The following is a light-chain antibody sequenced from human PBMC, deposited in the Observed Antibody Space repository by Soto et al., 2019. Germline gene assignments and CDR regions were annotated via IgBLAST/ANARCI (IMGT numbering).Light chain of an antibody. CDR2: DVS. Sequence: EIVLTQSPGTLSLSPGEGATLSCRASQSVSSSLLAWFQQKPGQAPRLLIHDVSSRATGIPDRFSGSGSGTDFTLGISRLEPEDFAVYYCHQYGSSPLTFGQGTKLEIK. V-gene: IGKV3-20*01. CDR3: HQYGSSPLT. CDR1: QSVSSSL. J-gene: IGKJ2*01.